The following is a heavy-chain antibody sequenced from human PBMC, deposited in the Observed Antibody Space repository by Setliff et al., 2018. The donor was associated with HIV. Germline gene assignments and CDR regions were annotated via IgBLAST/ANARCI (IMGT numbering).Heavy chain of an antibody. J-gene: IGHJ6*02. D-gene: IGHD6-13*01. CDR3: AKDPNSSWHVGFYNYGMDV. Sequence: GGSLRLSCAASGFTFSRYGMHWVRQAPGKGLEWVAFIRYDATDKYYAESVRGRFTISRDYSRNTLYLQMNSLRAEDSAVYYCAKDPNSSWHVGFYNYGMDVWGQGTTVTVS. CDR2: IRYDATDK. CDR1: GFTFSRYG. V-gene: IGHV3-30*02.